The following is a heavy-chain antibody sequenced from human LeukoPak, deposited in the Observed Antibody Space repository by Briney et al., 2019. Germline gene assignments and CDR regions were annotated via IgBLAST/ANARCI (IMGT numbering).Heavy chain of an antibody. CDR3: ARPQSGLGWFDP. V-gene: IGHV4-4*07. CDR1: GASINTYY. J-gene: IGHJ5*02. CDR2: ICPTGIT. Sequence: SETLSLTCTVSGASINTYYWGWVRQPAGKGLEWIGRICPTGITTYTPSLNGRVTTSVDTSTTPFSLKLSSVTAADTAVYYCARPQSGLGWFDPWGQGTLVTVSS.